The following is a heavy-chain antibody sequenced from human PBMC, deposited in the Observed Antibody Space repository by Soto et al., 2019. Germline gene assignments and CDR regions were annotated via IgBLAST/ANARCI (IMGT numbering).Heavy chain of an antibody. V-gene: IGHV3-66*01. Sequence: GGSLRLSCAASGFTVSSNYMSWVRQAPGKGLEWVSVIYSGGSTYYADSVKGRFTISRDNSKNTLYLQMNSLRAEDTAVYYCALYYPDTYYYGSGSHNYYYYYMDVWGKGTTVTISS. D-gene: IGHD3-10*01. CDR3: ALYYPDTYYYGSGSHNYYYYYMDV. CDR1: GFTVSSNY. J-gene: IGHJ6*03. CDR2: IYSGGST.